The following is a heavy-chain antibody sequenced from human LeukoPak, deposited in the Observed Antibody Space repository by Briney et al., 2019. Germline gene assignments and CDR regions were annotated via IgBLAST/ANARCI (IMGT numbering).Heavy chain of an antibody. D-gene: IGHD2-2*01. CDR1: GFTFSSYS. CDR2: ISSSSSTI. J-gene: IGHJ3*02. V-gene: IGHV3-48*01. CDR3: ARGYCSSTSCYNTGGAFDI. Sequence: PGRSLRLSCAASGFTFSSYSMNWVRQAPGKGLEWVSYISSSSSTIYYADSVKGRFTISRDNAKNSLYLQMNSLRAEDTAVYYCARGYCSSTSCYNTGGAFDIWGQGTMVTVSS.